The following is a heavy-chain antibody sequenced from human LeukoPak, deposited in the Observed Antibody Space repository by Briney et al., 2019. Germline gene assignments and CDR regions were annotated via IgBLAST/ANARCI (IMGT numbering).Heavy chain of an antibody. D-gene: IGHD3-3*01. V-gene: IGHV3-30*18. CDR1: GFTFSSYA. CDR2: ISYDGSNK. J-gene: IGHJ6*02. CDR3: AKVQSGDFYGMDV. Sequence: GGSLRLSCAASGFTFSSYAMSWVRQAPGKGLEWVAVISYDGSNKYYADSVKGRFTISRDNSKNTLYLQMNSLRAEDTAVYYCAKVQSGDFYGMDVWGQGTTVTVSS.